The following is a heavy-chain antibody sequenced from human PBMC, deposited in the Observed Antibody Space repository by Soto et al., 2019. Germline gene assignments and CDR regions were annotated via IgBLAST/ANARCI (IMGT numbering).Heavy chain of an antibody. J-gene: IGHJ4*02. CDR2: ITPSSDTI. D-gene: IGHD6-19*01. Sequence: PGGSLRLSCAASGFTFSGYSMNWVRQAPGKGLEWVSYITPSSDTIYYADSVKGRFTISRDNGKNSLYLQMNSLRDEDTAVYYCARDIGSGWYYFDYWGQGNMVTVSS. CDR3: ARDIGSGWYYFDY. CDR1: GFTFSGYS. V-gene: IGHV3-48*02.